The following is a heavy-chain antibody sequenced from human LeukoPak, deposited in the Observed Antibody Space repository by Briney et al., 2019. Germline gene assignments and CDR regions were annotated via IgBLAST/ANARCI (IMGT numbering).Heavy chain of an antibody. CDR2: IYSGGST. D-gene: IGHD6-13*01. J-gene: IGHJ4*02. Sequence: GGSLRLSCAASGFTVSSNYMTWVRQAPGKGLEWVSVIYSGGSTYYADSVKGRFTISRDNSKNTLYLQMNSLRAEDTAVYYCARASRAAAGEFDYWGQGTLVTVSS. V-gene: IGHV3-53*01. CDR3: ARASRAAAGEFDY. CDR1: GFTVSSNY.